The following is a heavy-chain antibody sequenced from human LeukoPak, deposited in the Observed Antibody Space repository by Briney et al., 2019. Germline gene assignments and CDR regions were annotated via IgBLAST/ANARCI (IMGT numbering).Heavy chain of an antibody. CDR2: INAGNGNT. CDR3: ARDGWEPFDY. D-gene: IGHD1-26*01. V-gene: IGHV1-3*01. CDR1: GYIFTNHG. Sequence: ASVKVSCKASGYIFTNHGIHWVRQAPGQRLEWMGWINAGNGNTKYSQKFQGRVTITRDTSASTAYMELSSLRSEDTAVYYCARDGWEPFDYWGQGTLVTVSS. J-gene: IGHJ4*02.